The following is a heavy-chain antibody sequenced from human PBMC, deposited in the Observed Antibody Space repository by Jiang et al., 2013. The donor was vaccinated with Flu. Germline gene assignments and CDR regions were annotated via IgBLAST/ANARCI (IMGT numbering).Heavy chain of an antibody. CDR3: ARGYGTFDY. V-gene: IGHV1-46*01. Sequence: GAEVKKPGASVKVSCKASGYTFSSYHIHWVRQAPGQGLEWLGIINPSGGSTTYAQSFQGRVTMTRDRSTSTVYMELSSLRSGDTAVYYCARGYGTFDYWGQGTRVTVSS. D-gene: IGHD5-18*01. CDR1: GYTFSSYH. CDR2: INPSGGST. J-gene: IGHJ4*02.